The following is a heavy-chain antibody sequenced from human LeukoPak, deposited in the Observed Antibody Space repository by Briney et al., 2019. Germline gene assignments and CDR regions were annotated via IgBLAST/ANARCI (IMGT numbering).Heavy chain of an antibody. CDR3: ARSGDYYDSSGRKVFFDY. CDR1: GFTFSSYS. D-gene: IGHD3-22*01. Sequence: GGSLRLSCAASGFTFSSYSMNWVRHAPGKGLEGVSSISSSSSYIYYADSVKGRFTISRDNAKNSLYLQMNSLRAEDTAVYYCARSGDYYDSSGRKVFFDYWGQGTLVTVSS. J-gene: IGHJ4*02. V-gene: IGHV3-21*01. CDR2: ISSSSSYI.